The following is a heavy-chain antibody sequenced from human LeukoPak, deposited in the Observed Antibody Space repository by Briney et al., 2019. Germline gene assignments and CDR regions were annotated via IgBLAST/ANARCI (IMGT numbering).Heavy chain of an antibody. D-gene: IGHD3-16*01. V-gene: IGHV3-43*02. CDR2: ISGGGGST. J-gene: IGHJ4*02. CDR1: GFTFDDYA. Sequence: QPGGSLRLSCAASGFTFDDYAMHWVRQAPGKGLEWVSLISGGGGSTYYADSVKGRFTISRDSSKNSLYLQMNSLRTEDTALYYCAKEAGGGSDYWGQGTLVTVSS. CDR3: AKEAGGGSDY.